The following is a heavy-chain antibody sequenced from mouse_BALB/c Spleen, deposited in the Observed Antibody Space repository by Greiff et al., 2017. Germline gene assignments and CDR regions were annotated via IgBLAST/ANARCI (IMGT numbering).Heavy chain of an antibody. CDR1: GFNIKDTY. CDR3: ARGGLPY. V-gene: IGHV14-3*02. J-gene: IGHJ2*01. CDR2: IDPANGNT. D-gene: IGHD2-10*01. Sequence: VQLKESGAELVKPGASVKLSCTASGFNIKDTYMHWVKQRPEQGLEWIGRIDPANGNTKYDPKFKDKTTLTADKSSSTAYMQLSSLTSEDSAVYYCARGGLPYWGQGTTLTVSS.